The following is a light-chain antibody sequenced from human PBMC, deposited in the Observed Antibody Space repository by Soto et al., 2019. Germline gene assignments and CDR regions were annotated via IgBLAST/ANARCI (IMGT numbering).Light chain of an antibody. CDR1: ASVKNNS. V-gene: IGKV3-20*01. CDR3: HHYGYGADT. J-gene: IGKJ2*01. Sequence: ELVLTQSPGTLSLSPGERATLSCRGNASVKNNSLAWYQQHPGQPPRLLTFGASSRATGIPDRFIGSGSGADFSLTISRLEPEDSAVYFCHHYGYGADTFGQGTKLEIK. CDR2: GAS.